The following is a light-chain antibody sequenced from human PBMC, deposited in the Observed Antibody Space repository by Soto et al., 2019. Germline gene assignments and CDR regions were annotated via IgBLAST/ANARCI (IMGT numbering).Light chain of an antibody. CDR2: EVS. CDR3: SSYTNSSPYV. Sequence: QSALTQPASVSGSPRQSITISCTGTSSDVGGYDYVSWYQQHPGKAPKLMIYEVSNRPSGVSNRFSGSKSGNTASLTISGLQAEDEADYYCSSYTNSSPYVFGTGTQLTVL. V-gene: IGLV2-14*01. CDR1: SSDVGGYDY. J-gene: IGLJ1*01.